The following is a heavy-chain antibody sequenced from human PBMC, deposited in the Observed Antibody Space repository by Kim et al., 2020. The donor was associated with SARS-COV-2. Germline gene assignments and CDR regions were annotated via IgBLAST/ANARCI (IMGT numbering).Heavy chain of an antibody. CDR1: GFTFSSYG. D-gene: IGHD6-13*01. Sequence: GGSLRLSCAASGFTFSSYGMHWVRQAPGKGLEWVAVIWYDGSNKYYADSVKGRFTISRDNSKNTLYLQMNSLRAEDTAVYYCARGGIRQQPGLVYYYGMDVWGQGTTVTVSS. J-gene: IGHJ6*02. V-gene: IGHV3-33*01. CDR2: IWYDGSNK. CDR3: ARGGIRQQPGLVYYYGMDV.